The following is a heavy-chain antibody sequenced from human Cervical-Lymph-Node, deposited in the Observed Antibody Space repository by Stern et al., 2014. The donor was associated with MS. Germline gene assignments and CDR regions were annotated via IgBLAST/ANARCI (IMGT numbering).Heavy chain of an antibody. Sequence: EVQLVESGGGLVKPGGSLRLSCSASGFTFNAYSLNWVRQAPGKGLEWVSSINSSSTNIYYADSVNGRFTISSDNAKNSLYLQMNSLIVEDTTVYYCARAWGPGITMIVAVRIDSWGQGTLVTVSS. CDR1: GFTFNAYS. CDR3: ARAWGPGITMIVAVRIDS. J-gene: IGHJ4*02. CDR2: INSSSTNI. D-gene: IGHD3-22*01. V-gene: IGHV3-21*01.